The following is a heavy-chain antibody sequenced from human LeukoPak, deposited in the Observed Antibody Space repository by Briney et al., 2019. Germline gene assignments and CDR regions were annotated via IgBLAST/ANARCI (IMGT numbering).Heavy chain of an antibody. Sequence: GGSLRLSCAASGFTFSSYWMHWVRQAPGKGLVWVSRINSDGSSTSYADSVKGRFTISRDNAKNTLYLQMNSLRAEDTAVYYCASTRGATVTNYWGQGTLVTVSS. J-gene: IGHJ4*02. CDR1: GFTFSSYW. V-gene: IGHV3-74*01. CDR2: INSDGSST. CDR3: ASTRGATVTNY. D-gene: IGHD4-17*01.